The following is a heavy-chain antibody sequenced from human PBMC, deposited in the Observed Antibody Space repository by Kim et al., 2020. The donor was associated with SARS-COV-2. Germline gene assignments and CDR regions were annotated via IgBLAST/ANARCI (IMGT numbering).Heavy chain of an antibody. Sequence: SDERNKYYPDSVKGRFTISRDNSKNMLFLQMNSLRAEDTAVYYCANFESWGQGTLVTVSS. V-gene: IGHV3-33*06. J-gene: IGHJ4*02. CDR2: SDERNK. CDR3: ANFES.